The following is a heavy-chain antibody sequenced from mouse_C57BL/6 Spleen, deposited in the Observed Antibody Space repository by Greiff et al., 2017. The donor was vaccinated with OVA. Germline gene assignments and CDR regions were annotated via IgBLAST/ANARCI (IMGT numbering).Heavy chain of an antibody. D-gene: IGHD1-1*01. CDR3: ARGEYYGSRGGWFAY. CDR2: IYPRSGNT. CDR1: GYTFTSYG. V-gene: IGHV1-81*01. J-gene: IGHJ3*01. Sequence: VQLQQSGAELARPGASVKLSCKASGYTFTSYGISWVKQRTGQGLEWIGEIYPRSGNTYYNEKFKGKATLTADKSSSTAYMELRSLTSEDSAVYFCARGEYYGSRGGWFAYWGQGTLVTVSA.